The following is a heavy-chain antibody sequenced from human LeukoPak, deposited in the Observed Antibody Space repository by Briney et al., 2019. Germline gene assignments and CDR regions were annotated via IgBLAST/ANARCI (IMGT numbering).Heavy chain of an antibody. Sequence: GGSLRLSCAASRFIYDSYGMHWVRQAPGKGLEWVAVISHDGKTKYYADSVKGRFTISRDNSKDILYLQMNSLRVEDTAVYYCARDHRYAFDNWGHGTLVTVSS. CDR3: ARDHRYAFDN. V-gene: IGHV3-30*03. J-gene: IGHJ4*01. CDR1: RFIYDSYG. D-gene: IGHD5-12*01. CDR2: ISHDGKTK.